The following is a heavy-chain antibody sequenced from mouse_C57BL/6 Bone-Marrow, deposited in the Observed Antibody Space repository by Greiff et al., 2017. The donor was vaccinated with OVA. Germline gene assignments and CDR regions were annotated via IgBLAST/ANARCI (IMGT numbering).Heavy chain of an antibody. J-gene: IGHJ2*01. CDR3: ARGDFDY. V-gene: IGHV1-81*01. CDR2: IYPRSGNT. Sequence: QVQLQQSGAELVRPGASVKLSCTASGFTFTSYGISWVKQRTGQGLEWIGAIYPRSGNTYYNEKFKGKATLTADKSSSTTYMELRSLASEDSAVYFCARGDFDYWGQGTTLTVSS. CDR1: GFTFTSYG.